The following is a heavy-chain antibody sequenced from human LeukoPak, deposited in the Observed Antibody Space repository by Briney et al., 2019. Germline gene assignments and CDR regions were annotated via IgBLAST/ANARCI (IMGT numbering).Heavy chain of an antibody. CDR2: IYYSGST. Sequence: SQTLSLTCTVSGGSISSGDYYWSWIRQPPGKGLEWIGYIYYSGSTYYNPSLKSRVTISVDTSKNQFSLKLSSVTAADTAVYYCARSPITIFGVVTRGFDPWGQGTLVTVSS. V-gene: IGHV4-30-4*01. J-gene: IGHJ5*02. CDR3: ARSPITIFGVVTRGFDP. D-gene: IGHD3-3*01. CDR1: GGSISSGDYY.